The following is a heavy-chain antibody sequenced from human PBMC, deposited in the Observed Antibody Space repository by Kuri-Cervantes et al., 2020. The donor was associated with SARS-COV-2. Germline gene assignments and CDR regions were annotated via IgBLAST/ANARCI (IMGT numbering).Heavy chain of an antibody. CDR3: AKLFGVMVAGTLDY. D-gene: IGHD2-15*01. Sequence: GGSLRLSCAASGFTFSSYSMNWVRQAPGKGLEWVSSISSSSSYIYYADSVKGRFTISRDNSNNTLYLQMNSLRGEDTAVYYCAKLFGVMVAGTLDYWGQGTLVTVSS. CDR1: GFTFSSYS. V-gene: IGHV3-21*04. J-gene: IGHJ4*02. CDR2: ISSSSSYI.